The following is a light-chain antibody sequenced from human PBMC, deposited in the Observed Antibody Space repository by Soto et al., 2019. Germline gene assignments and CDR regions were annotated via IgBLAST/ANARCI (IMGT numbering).Light chain of an antibody. J-gene: IGKJ5*01. Sequence: EIVLTQSPATLSLSPGERATLSCRSIQSFSSSYLAWYQQKPGQAPRLLIYDASNRATGIPARFSGSGSGTDFTLTISSLEPEDFAVYYCQQRRNWPPITFGQGTRLEIK. CDR3: QQRRNWPPIT. CDR2: DAS. V-gene: IGKV3-11*01. CDR1: QSFSSSY.